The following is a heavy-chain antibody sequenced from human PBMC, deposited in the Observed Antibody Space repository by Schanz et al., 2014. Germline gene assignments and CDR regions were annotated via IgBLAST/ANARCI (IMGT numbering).Heavy chain of an antibody. CDR1: GFTFSSYA. V-gene: IGHV3-30*18. Sequence: QVQLVESGGGVVQPGGSLRLSCGGSGFTFSSYAMHWVRQAPGKGLEWVAAMSYDGSIKYYGDSVKGRFTISRDNSKNTLYLHMNTLRSEDTAVYYCAKDSTHIDIVRVPTAIDYWGQGTLVTVSS. J-gene: IGHJ4*02. CDR2: MSYDGSIK. CDR3: AKDSTHIDIVRVPTAIDY. D-gene: IGHD2-2*01.